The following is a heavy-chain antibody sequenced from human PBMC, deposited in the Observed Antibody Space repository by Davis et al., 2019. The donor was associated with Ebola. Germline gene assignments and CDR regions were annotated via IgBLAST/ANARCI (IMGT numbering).Heavy chain of an antibody. Sequence: GESLKISCAASGFTFYRYEMNWVRQAPGKGPEWVASIWYDGSRTYYADSVRGRFTISRDTSKNMLYLQMNSLRAEDTAVYYCARDRRYSSDWYGDDGYYWGQGTLVTVSS. CDR1: GFTFYRYE. CDR3: ARDRRYSSDWYGDDGYY. V-gene: IGHV3-33*08. D-gene: IGHD6-19*01. J-gene: IGHJ4*02. CDR2: IWYDGSRT.